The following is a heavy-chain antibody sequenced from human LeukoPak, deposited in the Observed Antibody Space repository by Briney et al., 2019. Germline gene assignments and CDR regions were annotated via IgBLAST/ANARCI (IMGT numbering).Heavy chain of an antibody. V-gene: IGHV3-13*01. CDR1: GLTFSSYD. D-gene: IGHD6-13*01. CDR3: STGGAPAGHAYHV. Sequence: GGSLRLSCTASGLTFSSYDMHWVRQVTGKGLEWVSAIGTVGDTHCQGSVKGRFTISRENAKNSVYLQMNNLRAGDTAVYYCSTGGAPAGHAYHVWGQGTMVTVSS. J-gene: IGHJ3*01. CDR2: IGTVGDT.